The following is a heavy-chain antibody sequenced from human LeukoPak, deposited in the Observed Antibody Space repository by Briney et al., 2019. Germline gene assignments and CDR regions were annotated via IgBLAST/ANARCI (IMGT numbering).Heavy chain of an antibody. J-gene: IGHJ4*02. CDR1: GFTFDNFA. CDR2: ISWNSGTV. CDR3: ARRTNNVMCFDY. Sequence: GRSLRLSCAASGFTFDNFAMHWVRQPPGKGLERVSGISWNSGTVAYADSVKGRFTISRDNAKNSLYLQMNNLRTEDTALYYCARRTNNVMCFDYWGQGTLVTVSS. V-gene: IGHV3-9*01. D-gene: IGHD2-21*01.